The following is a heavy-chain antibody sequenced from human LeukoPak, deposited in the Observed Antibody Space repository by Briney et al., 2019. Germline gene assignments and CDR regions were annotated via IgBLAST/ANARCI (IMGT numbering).Heavy chain of an antibody. CDR2: IYYSGSA. V-gene: IGHV4-59*01. J-gene: IGHJ4*02. Sequence: PSETLSLTCTVSGGSISDYSWSWIRQPPGRGLEWIGNIYYSGSANHNPSLKSRVTISRDTSKNQFSLKLTSVTTADTAVYYCARAGGVKTAALDLDYWGQGTLVTVSS. D-gene: IGHD6-25*01. CDR3: ARAGGVKTAALDLDY. CDR1: GGSISDYS.